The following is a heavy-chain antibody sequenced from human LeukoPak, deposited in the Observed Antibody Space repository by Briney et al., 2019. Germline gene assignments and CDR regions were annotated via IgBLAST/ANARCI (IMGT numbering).Heavy chain of an antibody. J-gene: IGHJ4*02. Sequence: GRSLRLSCAASGFTFSSYGMHWVRQAPGKGLEWVAFIRYDGSNKYYADSVKGRFTISRDNSKNTLYLQMNSLRAEDTAVYYCAKDEAHTFDYWGQGTLVTVSS. CDR1: GFTFSSYG. CDR2: IRYDGSNK. V-gene: IGHV3-30*02. CDR3: AKDEAHTFDY. D-gene: IGHD6-6*01.